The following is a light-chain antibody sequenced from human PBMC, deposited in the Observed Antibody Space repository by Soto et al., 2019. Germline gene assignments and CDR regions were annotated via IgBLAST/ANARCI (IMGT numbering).Light chain of an antibody. CDR2: EVS. J-gene: IGLJ1*01. CDR1: TSDIGTYDY. CDR3: SSSTSSTTLHV. Sequence: QSVLTQPASVSGSPGQSITISCTGTTSDIGTYDYVSWYQQHAGKAPKLIIYEVSHRPSGVSNRFSGSKSGNTASLTISGLQDEDEADYYCSSSTSSTTLHVFGKGTKVTVL. V-gene: IGLV2-14*01.